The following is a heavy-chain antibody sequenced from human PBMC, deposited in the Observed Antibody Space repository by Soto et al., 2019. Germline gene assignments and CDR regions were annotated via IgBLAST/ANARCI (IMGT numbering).Heavy chain of an antibody. J-gene: IGHJ4*02. Sequence: QITLKESGPPLVKPTQTLTLTCTFSGFSLSTSGVDVGWIRQPPGKALEWLALIYWDDDKRYSPSLKSRLTITKDTSNNQVVLTMTNMYPLDTATYYCAHRRPYSSPPEYFFDYWGQGTLVTVSS. CDR2: IYWDDDK. CDR1: GFSLSTSGVD. V-gene: IGHV2-5*02. D-gene: IGHD6-13*01. CDR3: AHRRPYSSPPEYFFDY.